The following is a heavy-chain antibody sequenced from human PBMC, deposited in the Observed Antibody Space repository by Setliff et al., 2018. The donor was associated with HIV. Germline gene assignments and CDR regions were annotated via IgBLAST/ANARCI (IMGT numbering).Heavy chain of an antibody. D-gene: IGHD4-17*01. J-gene: IGHJ4*02. CDR1: GYTLTDYY. Sequence: ASVKVSCKASGYTLTDYYIHWMRQAPGQGLEWVGWIYPNTGGTNYAQKFQGRVTMTRDTSISIAYMELSRLRSDDTAVYYCARSTTADWGQGTMVTVS. V-gene: IGHV1-2*02. CDR2: IYPNTGGT. CDR3: ARSTTAD.